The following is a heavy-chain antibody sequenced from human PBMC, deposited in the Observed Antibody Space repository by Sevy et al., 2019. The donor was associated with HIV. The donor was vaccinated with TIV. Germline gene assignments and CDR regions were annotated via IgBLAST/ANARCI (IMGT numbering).Heavy chain of an antibody. CDR1: GFTFSSYA. CDR2: ISGSGGST. CDR3: AKAKRYCSGGSCYFDYYYGMDV. D-gene: IGHD2-15*01. Sequence: GGSLRLSSAASGFTFSSYAMSWVRQAPGKGLEWVSAISGSGGSTYYADSVKGRFTISRDNSKNTLYLQMNSLRAEDTAVYYCAKAKRYCSGGSCYFDYYYGMDVWGQGTTVTVSS. J-gene: IGHJ6*02. V-gene: IGHV3-23*01.